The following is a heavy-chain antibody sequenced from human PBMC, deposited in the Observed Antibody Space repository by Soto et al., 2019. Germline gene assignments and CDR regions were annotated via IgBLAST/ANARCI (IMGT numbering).Heavy chain of an antibody. CDR1: GFTFSSYW. J-gene: IGHJ4*02. Sequence: EVQLVESGGGLVQPGGSQRFSCAASGFTFSSYWMHWVRQAPGKGLVWVSRINGDGSSTNYADSVKGRFTISRDNNKNTKYLQMNSLRAEDTAVYYCATGARNFYYFDYWGQGALVIVSS. V-gene: IGHV3-74*01. CDR2: INGDGSST. CDR3: ATGARNFYYFDY.